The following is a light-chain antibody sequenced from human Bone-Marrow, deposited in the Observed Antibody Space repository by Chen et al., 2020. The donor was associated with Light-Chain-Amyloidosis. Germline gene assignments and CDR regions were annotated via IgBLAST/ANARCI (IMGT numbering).Light chain of an antibody. Sequence: SYQLTQPPSVSVSPGQSARITCSGDDLPTKYAYWYHQKPGQAPVLVIHRDTERPSGISERFSGSNSGTTATLTISGVQAEDEADYHCQSADSSGTYEVIFGGGTKLTVL. CDR2: RDT. CDR3: QSADSSGTYEVI. V-gene: IGLV3-25*03. J-gene: IGLJ2*01. CDR1: DLPTKY.